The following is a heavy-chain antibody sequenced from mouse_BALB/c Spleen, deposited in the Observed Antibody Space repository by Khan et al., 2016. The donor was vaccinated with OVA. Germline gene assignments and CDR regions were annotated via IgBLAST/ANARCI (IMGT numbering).Heavy chain of an antibody. CDR2: IWPGGIT. V-gene: IGHV2-9*02. CDR3: ARSYSYVVGGFAY. Sequence: QVQLKESGPGLVAPSQSLSITCTVSGFSFSNYGVHWVRQPPGKGLEWLGVIWPGGITNYNSALMTKLSIINDNSKSHVFFKMNRLQTDDTAIFCGARSYSYVVGGFAYWGQGTLGTVSA. D-gene: IGHD2-12*01. J-gene: IGHJ3*01. CDR1: GFSFSNYG.